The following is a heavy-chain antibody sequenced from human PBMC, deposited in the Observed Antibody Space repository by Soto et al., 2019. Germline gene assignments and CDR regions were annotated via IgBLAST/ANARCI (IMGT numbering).Heavy chain of an antibody. CDR1: GGSISSYY. D-gene: IGHD3-10*01. V-gene: IGHV4-59*01. Sequence: QVQLQESGPGLVKPSETLSLTCTVSGGSISSYYWSWIRQPPGKGLEWIGYIYYSGSTNYNPSLKSRVTISVDTSKNQFSLKLSSVTAADTAVYYSARAAVWFGEPGPFDYWGQGTLVTVSS. CDR3: ARAAVWFGEPGPFDY. J-gene: IGHJ4*02. CDR2: IYYSGST.